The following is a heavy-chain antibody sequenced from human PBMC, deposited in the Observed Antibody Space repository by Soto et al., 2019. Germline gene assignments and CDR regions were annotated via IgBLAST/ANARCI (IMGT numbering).Heavy chain of an antibody. CDR2: INSDSTTT. CDR3: ARDLSH. CDR1: GFPFSTYA. V-gene: IGHV3-48*02. J-gene: IGHJ4*02. Sequence: DVHLVESGGGLLQPGGSLRLSCAVSGFPFSTYAMHWVRQAPGKGLEWISYINSDSTTTFHADSVKGRFTVSRDNAKNSLYLQMSSLRHEDTAVYYCARDLSHWGQGTLVTVSS.